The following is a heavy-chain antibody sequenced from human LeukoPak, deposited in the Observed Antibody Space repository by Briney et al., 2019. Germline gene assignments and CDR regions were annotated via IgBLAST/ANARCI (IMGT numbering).Heavy chain of an antibody. CDR3: ARESGRFLEWLAAADAFDI. CDR2: ISSSSSYI. CDR1: GFTFSIYS. D-gene: IGHD3-3*01. V-gene: IGHV3-21*01. J-gene: IGHJ3*02. Sequence: PGGSLRLSCAASGFTFSIYSMNWVRQAPGKGLEGVSSISSSSSYIYYADSVKGRFTISRDNAKNSLYLQMNSLRAEDTAVYYCARESGRFLEWLAAADAFDIWGQGTMVTVSS.